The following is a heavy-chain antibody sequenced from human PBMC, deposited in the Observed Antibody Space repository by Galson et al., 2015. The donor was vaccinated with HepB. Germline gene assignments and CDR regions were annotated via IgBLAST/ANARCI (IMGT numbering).Heavy chain of an antibody. CDR1: GFTFSSFA. Sequence: SLRLSCATSGFTFSSFAIHWVRQAPGKGLEWVAVISYDGSNQYYADSVKGRFSVSRDNSRDTVYLQMNGLRPEDKAVYYCASDLDGSGSFYNMLAYWGQGIMVTVSS. J-gene: IGHJ4*02. CDR3: ASDLDGSGSFYNMLAY. CDR2: ISYDGSNQ. V-gene: IGHV3-30*04. D-gene: IGHD3-10*01.